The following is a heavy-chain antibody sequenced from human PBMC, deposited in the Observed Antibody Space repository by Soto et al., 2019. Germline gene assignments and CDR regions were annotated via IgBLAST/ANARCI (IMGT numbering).Heavy chain of an antibody. D-gene: IGHD3-10*01. V-gene: IGHV4-30-2*01. CDR3: ARDHYYGSGSTPWFDP. CDR1: GGSIGSGGYS. CDR2: INHSGST. J-gene: IGHJ5*02. Sequence: SETLSLTCAVSGGSIGSGGYSWSWIRQPPGKGLEWIGEINHSGSTNYNPSLKSRVTISVDTSKNQLSLKLSSVTAADTAVYYCARDHYYGSGSTPWFDPWGQGTQVTVSS.